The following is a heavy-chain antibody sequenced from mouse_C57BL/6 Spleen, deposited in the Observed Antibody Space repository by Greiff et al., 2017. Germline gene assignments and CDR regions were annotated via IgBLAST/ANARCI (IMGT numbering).Heavy chain of an antibody. V-gene: IGHV1-72*01. CDR1: GYTFTSYW. CDR3: ARVEFWGTGTDWYFDV. CDR2: IDPNSGGT. D-gene: IGHD4-1*01. J-gene: IGHJ1*03. Sequence: VQLQQPGAELVKPGASVKLSCKASGYTFTSYWMHWVKQRPGRGLEWIGRIDPNSGGTKYNEKFKSKATLTVDKPSSTAYMQLSSLTSEDSAVYYCARVEFWGTGTDWYFDVWGTGTTVTVSS.